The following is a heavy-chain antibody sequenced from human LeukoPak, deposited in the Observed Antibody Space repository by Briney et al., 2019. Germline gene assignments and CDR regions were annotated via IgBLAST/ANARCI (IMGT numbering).Heavy chain of an antibody. V-gene: IGHV4-38-2*02. Sequence: SETLSLTCTVSGYSISSGYYWGWIRQPPGKGLEWIGSIYHSGRTFYNPSLKSRVTISVDTSKNQFSLKLSSVTAADTAVYYCARVKERGSYYQYWGQGTLVTVSS. CDR2: IYHSGRT. D-gene: IGHD3-16*01. CDR1: GYSISSGYY. J-gene: IGHJ1*01. CDR3: ARVKERGSYYQY.